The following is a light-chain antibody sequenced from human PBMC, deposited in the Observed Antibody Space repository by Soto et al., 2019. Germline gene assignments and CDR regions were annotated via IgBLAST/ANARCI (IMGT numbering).Light chain of an antibody. CDR1: QSVSSY. Sequence: EIVLTQCPATLSFSPGERATLSCRASQSVSSYLAWYQQKPGQAPRLLIYGTSSRATGIPDRFSGSGSGTDFTLTISRLEPEDFAVYYCQQYGSLPVTFGQGTKVDIK. J-gene: IGKJ1*01. V-gene: IGKV3-20*01. CDR2: GTS. CDR3: QQYGSLPVT.